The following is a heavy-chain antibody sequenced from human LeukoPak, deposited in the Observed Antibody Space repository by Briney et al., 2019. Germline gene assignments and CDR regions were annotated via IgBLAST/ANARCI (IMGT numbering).Heavy chain of an antibody. CDR3: ATDGRNRGVMAMDV. CDR1: GFPFSAYP. Sequence: SGTSLRLSCSASGFPFSAYPIHWVRQTPGKGLEWLAFISYDGTTNFYADSVKGRFTISRGNSKNTGYLQIISLRLEDTAVYYCATDGRNRGVMAMDVWGQGTTVTVSS. J-gene: IGHJ6*02. CDR2: ISYDGTTN. D-gene: IGHD3-10*01. V-gene: IGHV3-30-3*01.